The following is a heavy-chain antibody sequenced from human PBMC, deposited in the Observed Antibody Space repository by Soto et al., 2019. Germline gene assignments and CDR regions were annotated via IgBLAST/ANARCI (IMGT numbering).Heavy chain of an antibody. CDR3: ARTGAFDI. J-gene: IGHJ3*02. CDR2: IYYSGST. V-gene: IGHV4-59*01. CDR1: GGSISSYY. Sequence: TLSLTCTVSGGSISSYYWSWIRQPPGKGLEWIGYIYYSGSTNCNPSLKSRVTISVDTSKNQFSLKLSSMTAADTAVYYCARTGAFDIWGQGTMVTVSS.